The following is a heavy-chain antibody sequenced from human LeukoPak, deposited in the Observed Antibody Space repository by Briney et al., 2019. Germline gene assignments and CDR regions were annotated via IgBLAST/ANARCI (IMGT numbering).Heavy chain of an antibody. D-gene: IGHD6-13*01. CDR3: ARMGVHSSWYYVYYMDV. V-gene: IGHV1-69*13. CDR1: GYTFTSYG. CDR2: IIPIFGTA. J-gene: IGHJ6*03. Sequence: ASVKVSCKASGYTFTSYGISWVRQAPGQGLEWMGGIIPIFGTANYAQKFQGRVTITADESTSTAYMELSSLRSEDTAVYYCARMGVHSSWYYVYYMDVWGKGTTVTVSS.